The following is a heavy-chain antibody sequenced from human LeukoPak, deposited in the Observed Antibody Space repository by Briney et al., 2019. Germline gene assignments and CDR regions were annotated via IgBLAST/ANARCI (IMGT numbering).Heavy chain of an antibody. CDR2: IKPSSGAT. V-gene: IGHV1-2*02. CDR3: ASCYYDSSGYYYFDY. D-gene: IGHD3-22*01. J-gene: IGHJ4*02. CDR1: GYTFSGHY. Sequence: ASVKVSCKASGYTFSGHYMHWVRQAPGQGLEWMGWIKPSSGATNYAQKFRGRVTMTRDTSNRTSYMELSRLRSDDTALYYCASCYYDSSGYYYFDYWSQGTLVTVSS.